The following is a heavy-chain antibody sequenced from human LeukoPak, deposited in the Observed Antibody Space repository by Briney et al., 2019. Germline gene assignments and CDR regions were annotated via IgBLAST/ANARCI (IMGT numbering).Heavy chain of an antibody. J-gene: IGHJ6*03. D-gene: IGHD3-3*01. CDR2: MSSSSSTI. CDR1: GFTFSSYS. V-gene: IGHV3-48*01. CDR3: ARDRVTIFGVAPTHMDV. Sequence: SGGSLRLSFAASGFTFSSYSMNWVRQAPGKGLEWVSYMSSSSSTIYYADSVKGRFTISRGNAKNSLYLQMNSLRAEDTAVYYCARDRVTIFGVAPTHMDVWGKGTTVTVSS.